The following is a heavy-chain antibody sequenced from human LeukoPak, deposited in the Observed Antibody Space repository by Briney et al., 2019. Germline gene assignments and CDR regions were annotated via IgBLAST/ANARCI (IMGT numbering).Heavy chain of an antibody. J-gene: IGHJ5*02. D-gene: IGHD3-10*01. CDR3: ARDLGYGSGKYNWFDP. Sequence: VASVRVSCMASGYTFTGYYMHWVRQAPGQGLEWMGRINPNSGGTNYAQKFQGRVTMTRDTSISTAYMELSRLRSDDTAVYYCARDLGYGSGKYNWFDPWGQGTLVTVSS. CDR2: INPNSGGT. CDR1: GYTFTGYY. V-gene: IGHV1-2*06.